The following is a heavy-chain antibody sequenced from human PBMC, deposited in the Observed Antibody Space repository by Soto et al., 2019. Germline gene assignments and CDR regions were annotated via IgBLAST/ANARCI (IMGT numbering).Heavy chain of an antibody. CDR2: ISGSGGST. CDR1: GFTFSSYA. Sequence: VQLLESGGGLVQPGGSLRLSCAASGFTFSSYAMSWVRQAPGKGLEWVSAISGSGGSTYYADSVKGRFTISRDNSKNTLYLQMNSLRAEDTAVYYCAKDPNYYGSGDDAFDIWGQGTMVTVSS. J-gene: IGHJ3*02. D-gene: IGHD3-10*01. CDR3: AKDPNYYGSGDDAFDI. V-gene: IGHV3-23*01.